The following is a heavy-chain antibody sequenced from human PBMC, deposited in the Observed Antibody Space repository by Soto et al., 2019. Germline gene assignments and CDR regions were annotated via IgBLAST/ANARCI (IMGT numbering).Heavy chain of an antibody. Sequence: PSQTLSLTFALSGESVSSNSPAWNSITQSPSTVLXWLGRTYYRSKWDKDYAVSLKSRITINQETSKNQFSLQLNSVNTEDTAVYYCAREGSRSSYDYWGQGTLVTVSS. CDR2: TYYRSKWDK. V-gene: IGHV6-1*01. D-gene: IGHD6-6*01. CDR1: GESVSSNSPA. J-gene: IGHJ4*02. CDR3: AREGSRSSYDY.